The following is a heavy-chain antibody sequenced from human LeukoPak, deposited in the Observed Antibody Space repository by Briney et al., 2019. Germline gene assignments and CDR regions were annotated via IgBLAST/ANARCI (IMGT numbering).Heavy chain of an antibody. CDR2: INTYNGNT. CDR1: GYTFTSYG. V-gene: IGHV1-18*01. J-gene: IGHJ6*02. D-gene: IGHD2-2*01. Sequence: PRGSVKVSCKASGYTFTSYGISWVRQAPGQGLEWMGWINTYNGNTNYAQKLQGRVTMTTDTSTSTAYMELRSLRSDDTAVYYCAREYCSSTSCYPRPYYYYGMDVWGQGTTVTVSS. CDR3: AREYCSSTSCYPRPYYYYGMDV.